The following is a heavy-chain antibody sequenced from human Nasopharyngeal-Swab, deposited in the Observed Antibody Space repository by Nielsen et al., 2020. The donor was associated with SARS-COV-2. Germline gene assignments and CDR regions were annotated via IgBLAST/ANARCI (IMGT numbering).Heavy chain of an antibody. J-gene: IGHJ6*04. Sequence: GESLKISCAASGFTFSNAWMSWVRQAPGKGLEWVGRIKSKTDGWTTDYAAPVKGRFTISRDDSKNTLYLQMNSLKTEDTAVYYCTYRATTVTTSLRADVWDKGTTVTVSS. D-gene: IGHD4-17*01. CDR2: IKSKTDGWTT. CDR3: TYRATTVTTSLRADV. CDR1: GFTFSNAW. V-gene: IGHV3-15*01.